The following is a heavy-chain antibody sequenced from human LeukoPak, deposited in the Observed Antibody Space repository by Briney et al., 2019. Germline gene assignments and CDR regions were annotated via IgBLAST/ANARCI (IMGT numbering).Heavy chain of an antibody. CDR1: GASVSSYY. CDR2: IYYSGST. Sequence: SEPLSLTCTVSGASVSSYYWSWIRQPPGKGLEWIGYIYYSGSTNYNPSLKSRVTISVDTSKNQFSLKLSSVTAADTAVYYCARRLRLDWFDPWGQGTLVTVSS. V-gene: IGHV4-59*08. J-gene: IGHJ5*02. CDR3: ARRLRLDWFDP. D-gene: IGHD6-19*01.